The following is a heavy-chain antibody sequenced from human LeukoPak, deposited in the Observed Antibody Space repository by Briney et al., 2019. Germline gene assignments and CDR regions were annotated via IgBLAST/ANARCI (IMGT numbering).Heavy chain of an antibody. V-gene: IGHV4-34*01. Sequence: PSETLSLTRTVSGGSISSYYWSWIRQPPGKGLEWIGEINHSGSTNYNPSLKSRVTISVDTSKNQFSLKLSPVTAADTAVYYCARGGSITMVRGVRLNWFDPWGQGTLVTVSS. CDR1: GGSISSYY. D-gene: IGHD3-10*01. J-gene: IGHJ5*02. CDR2: INHSGST. CDR3: ARGGSITMVRGVRLNWFDP.